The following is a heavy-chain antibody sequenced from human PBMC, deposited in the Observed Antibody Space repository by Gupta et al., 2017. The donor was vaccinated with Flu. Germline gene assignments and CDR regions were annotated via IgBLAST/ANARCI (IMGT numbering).Heavy chain of an antibody. CDR3: ARRLGHYGAEYYFDS. CDR1: GGSISSSNYY. CDR2: VFYTGSP. Sequence: QLQMQESGPRLVKPSETLSLTCTVSGGSISSSNYYWGWIRQPPGKGLEWIGRVFYTGSPYYNPSLKRRVSISINTSKNQFSLKLTSVTAAYTAVYYCARRLGHYGAEYYFDSWGQGTLVTVSS. J-gene: IGHJ4*02. V-gene: IGHV4-39*01. D-gene: IGHD3-16*01.